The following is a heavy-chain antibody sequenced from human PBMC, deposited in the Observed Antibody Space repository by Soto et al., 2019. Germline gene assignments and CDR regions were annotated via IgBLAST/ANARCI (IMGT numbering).Heavy chain of an antibody. CDR3: AKPGGEVGTFDHIWGTYSFDY. CDR1: GFSFSSVA. V-gene: IGHV3-23*01. Sequence: GGSLRLSCVASGFSFSSVAMSWVRQAPGKGLEWVSTISGSGGSTYHADSMKGRFTISRDNSKNTLYLQKNSLRAEDTAIYYCAKPGGEVGTFDHIWGTYSFDYWGQGTLVTVSS. CDR2: ISGSGGST. J-gene: IGHJ4*02. D-gene: IGHD3-16*01.